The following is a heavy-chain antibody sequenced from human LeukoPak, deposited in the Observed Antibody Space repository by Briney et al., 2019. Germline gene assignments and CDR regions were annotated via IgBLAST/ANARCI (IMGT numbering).Heavy chain of an antibody. Sequence: GGSLRLFCAASGFTFSSYWMSWVRQAPGKGLEWVANIKQDGSEKYYVDSVKGRFTISRDNAKNSLYLQMNSLRAEDTAVYYCARGRDGYTHYYYYYMDVWGKGTTVTVSS. CDR1: GFTFSSYW. CDR3: ARGRDGYTHYYYYYMDV. CDR2: IKQDGSEK. D-gene: IGHD5-24*01. V-gene: IGHV3-7*01. J-gene: IGHJ6*03.